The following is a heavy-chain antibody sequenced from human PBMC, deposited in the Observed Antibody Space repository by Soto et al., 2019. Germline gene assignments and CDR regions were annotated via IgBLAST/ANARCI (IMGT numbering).Heavy chain of an antibody. J-gene: IGHJ6*02. Sequence: PGDALKSSCKGCGYSFTSYCIGWVRQLPGKGLEWMGIIYPGDSDTRYSPSFQGQVTISADKSISTAYLQWSSLKASDTAMYYCARHTGYSGYDPRYYYYYYGMDVWGQGTTVTVSS. D-gene: IGHD5-12*01. CDR3: ARHTGYSGYDPRYYYYYYGMDV. V-gene: IGHV5-51*01. CDR2: IYPGDSDT. CDR1: GYSFTSYC.